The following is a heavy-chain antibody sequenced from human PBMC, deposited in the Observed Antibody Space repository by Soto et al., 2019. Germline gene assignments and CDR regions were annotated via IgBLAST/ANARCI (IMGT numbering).Heavy chain of an antibody. J-gene: IGHJ5*02. V-gene: IGHV4-34*01. CDR3: AREKLAELYYLPFDP. CDR1: GGSFSGYY. D-gene: IGHD3-10*01. CDR2: INHIGST. Sequence: SETLSLTCAVYGGSFSGYYWSWIRQPPGKGLEWIGEINHIGSTNYNPSLKSRVTISVDTSKNQFSLKLSSVTAADTAVYYCAREKLAELYYLPFDPWGQGTLVTVSS.